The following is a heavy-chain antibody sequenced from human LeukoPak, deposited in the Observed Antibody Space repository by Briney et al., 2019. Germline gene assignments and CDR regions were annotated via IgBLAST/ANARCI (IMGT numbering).Heavy chain of an antibody. Sequence: SETLSLTCAVYGGSFSGYYWSWIRQPPGKGLEWIGEINHSGSTNYNPSLKSRVTISVDTSKNQFSLKLSSMTAADTAVYYCARGLLGDYVWGSYRTKARFDYWGQGTLVTVSS. J-gene: IGHJ4*02. D-gene: IGHD3-16*02. CDR3: ARGLLGDYVWGSYRTKARFDY. CDR2: INHSGST. CDR1: GGSFSGYY. V-gene: IGHV4-34*01.